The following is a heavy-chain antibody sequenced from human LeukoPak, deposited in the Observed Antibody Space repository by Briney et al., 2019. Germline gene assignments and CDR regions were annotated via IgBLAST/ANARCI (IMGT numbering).Heavy chain of an antibody. D-gene: IGHD6-19*01. J-gene: IGHJ4*02. CDR2: ISSSGGST. CDR3: VRRAPGYSSGWLDY. CDR1: GFTFSTYA. Sequence: GGSLRLSCAASGFTFSTYAMHWVRQAPGKGLEYVSAISSSGGSTFYANSVKGRFTISRDNFKSTLYLQMGSLRAEDMALYYCVRRAPGYSSGWLDYWGQGTLVTVSS. V-gene: IGHV3-64*01.